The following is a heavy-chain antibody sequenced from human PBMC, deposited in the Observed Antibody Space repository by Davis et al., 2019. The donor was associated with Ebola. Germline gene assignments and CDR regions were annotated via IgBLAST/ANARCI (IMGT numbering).Heavy chain of an antibody. CDR3: ARQIGPGIVGATTSDY. V-gene: IGHV3-23*01. J-gene: IGHJ4*02. CDR2: ISGSGGST. D-gene: IGHD1-26*01. CDR1: GFTFSSYA. Sequence: PGGSLRLSCAASGFTFSSYAMSWVRQAPGKGLEWVSAISGSGGSTYYADSVKGRFTISRDNSKNTLYLQMNSLRAEDTALYYCARQIGPGIVGATTSDYWGQGTLVTASS.